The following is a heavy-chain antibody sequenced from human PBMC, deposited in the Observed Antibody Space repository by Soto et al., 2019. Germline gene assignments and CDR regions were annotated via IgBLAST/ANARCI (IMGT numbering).Heavy chain of an antibody. CDR1: GFIFTSFG. CDR3: AAADSSGYYGG. V-gene: IGHV1-58*01. J-gene: IGHJ4*02. CDR2: ITVGTGNT. Sequence: SVNGSCKASGFIFTSFGVQWVRQARGQRLEWIGWITVGTGNTNYAQKFQERVTITRDISTSTAYMELRSLRSEDTAVYYCAAADSSGYYGGWGQGTQVTVS. D-gene: IGHD3-22*01.